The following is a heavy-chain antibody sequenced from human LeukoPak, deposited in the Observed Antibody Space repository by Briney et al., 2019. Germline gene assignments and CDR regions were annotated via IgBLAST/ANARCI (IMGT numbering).Heavy chain of an antibody. CDR2: INSDGSST. CDR3: AREHDYSNHFDY. V-gene: IGHV3-74*01. D-gene: IGHD4-11*01. CDR1: EFTFRGYW. Sequence: PGGALRLSCAAPEFTFRGYWMHWVPDALGRGRLWVSRINSDGSSTSYADSVKGRFTISRDNAKNTLYLQMNSLRAEDTAVYYCAREHDYSNHFDYWGQGTLVTVSS. J-gene: IGHJ4*02.